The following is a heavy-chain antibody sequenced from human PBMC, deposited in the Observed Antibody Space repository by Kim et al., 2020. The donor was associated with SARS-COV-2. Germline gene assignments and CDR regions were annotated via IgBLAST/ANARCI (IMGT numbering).Heavy chain of an antibody. J-gene: IGHJ4*01. CDR1: GGSFSGYY. CDR3: ARGHPDTRYFDWLFKGFD. CDR2: INHSGST. Sequence: SETLSLTCAVYGGSFSGYYWSWIRQPPGKGLEWIGEINHSGSTNYNPSLKSRVTISVDTSKNQFSLKLSSVTAADTAVYYCARGHPDTRYFDWLFKGFD. D-gene: IGHD3-9*01. V-gene: IGHV4-34*01.